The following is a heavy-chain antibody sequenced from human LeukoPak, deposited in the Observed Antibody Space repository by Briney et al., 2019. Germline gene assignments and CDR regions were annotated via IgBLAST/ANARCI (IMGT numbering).Heavy chain of an antibody. CDR1: GFTFSDYY. D-gene: IGHD6-19*01. J-gene: IGHJ4*02. V-gene: IGHV3-11*06. CDR2: ISRSSSYT. CDR3: ARTFGIAVAGPGDY. Sequence: GGSLRLSCAASGFTFSDYYMTWIRQAPGKGLEWTSYISRSSSYTYYADSVKGRFTISRDNAKNSLYLQMNSLRVEDTAVYYCARTFGIAVAGPGDYWGQGTLVTVSS.